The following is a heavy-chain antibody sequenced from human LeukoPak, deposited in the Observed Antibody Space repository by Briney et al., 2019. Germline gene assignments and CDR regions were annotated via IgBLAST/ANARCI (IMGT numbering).Heavy chain of an antibody. CDR1: GGSFSGYY. CDR3: ARGVRYYGSGSSYFVY. D-gene: IGHD3-10*01. CDR2: INHSGST. Sequence: SETLSLTCAVSGGSFSGYYWSWIRQPPGKGLEWSGEINHSGSTNYNPSLKSRVTISVDTSKNQFSLKLSSVTAADTAVYYCARGVRYYGSGSSYFVYWGQGTLVTASS. V-gene: IGHV4-34*01. J-gene: IGHJ4*02.